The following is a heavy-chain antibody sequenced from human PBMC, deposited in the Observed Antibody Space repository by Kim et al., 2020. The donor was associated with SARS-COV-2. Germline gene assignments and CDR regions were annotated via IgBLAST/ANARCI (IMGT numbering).Heavy chain of an antibody. CDR2: ISGSGRTR. CDR3: ARVTSGYDYYGDAFGF. V-gene: IGHV3-48*03. CDR1: GFTFSSYE. Sequence: GGSLRLSCAASGFTFSSYEMNWVRQAPGKGLEWLSYISGSGRTRNNADSVKGRFTISRDNAKNSLYLQMNSLRAEDTAVYYCARVTSGYDYYGDAFGFWGEGTMVTVSS. J-gene: IGHJ3*01. D-gene: IGHD5-12*01.